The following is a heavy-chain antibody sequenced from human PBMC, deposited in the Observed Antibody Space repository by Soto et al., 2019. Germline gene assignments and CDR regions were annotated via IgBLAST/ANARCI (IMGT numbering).Heavy chain of an antibody. D-gene: IGHD5-18*01. Sequence: SETLSLTCTVSGGSISSSSYYWGWIRQPPGKGLEWIGSIYYSGSTYYNPSLKSRVTISVDTSKNQFSLKLSSVTAADTAVYYCAMFVDTAMVDYYYGMDVWGQGTTVTVSS. CDR2: IYYSGST. J-gene: IGHJ6*02. CDR1: GGSISSSSYY. CDR3: AMFVDTAMVDYYYGMDV. V-gene: IGHV4-39*01.